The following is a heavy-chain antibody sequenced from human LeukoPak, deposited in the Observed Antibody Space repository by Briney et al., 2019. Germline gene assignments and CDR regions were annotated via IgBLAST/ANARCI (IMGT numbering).Heavy chain of an antibody. CDR1: GYTFTDYY. CDR3: ARGIVVVPAAIRDDAFDI. Sequence: ASVKVSCKASGYTFTDYYIHWVRQAPGQGLEWMGWMNPNSGNTGYAQKFQGRVTITRNTSISTAYMELSSLRSEDTAVYYCARGIVVVPAAIRDDAFDIWGQGTMVTVSS. V-gene: IGHV1-8*03. D-gene: IGHD2-2*01. CDR2: MNPNSGNT. J-gene: IGHJ3*02.